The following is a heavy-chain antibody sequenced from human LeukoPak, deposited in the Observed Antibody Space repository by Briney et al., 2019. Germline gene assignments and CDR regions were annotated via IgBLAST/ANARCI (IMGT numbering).Heavy chain of an antibody. Sequence: ASVKVSCKASGYIFTTYDIGWVRQATGQGLEWMGWLNPNSGNAGYAQKFQGRVTISRNTSISTAYMELSSLRSDDAAIYYCARRKFLGWFDPWGQGTLVTVSS. CDR1: GYIFTTYD. V-gene: IGHV1-8*03. CDR2: LNPNSGNA. D-gene: IGHD7-27*01. CDR3: ARRKFLGWFDP. J-gene: IGHJ5*02.